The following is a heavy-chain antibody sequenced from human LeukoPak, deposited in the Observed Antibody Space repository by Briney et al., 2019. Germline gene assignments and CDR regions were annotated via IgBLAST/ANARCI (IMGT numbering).Heavy chain of an antibody. J-gene: IGHJ3*02. D-gene: IGHD3-22*01. CDR2: ISCSCSYI. V-gene: IGHV3-21*04. Sequence: PGGSLRLSCAASGFPFSIYSMNWVRQAPGKGLEWVSSISCSCSYIDYADHVKGRFTISRDNSKNALYLQKNSLRDEDAAVYYCVKGWGYYYDSTDIWGQGTMVTVSS. CDR1: GFPFSIYS. CDR3: VKGWGYYYDSTDI.